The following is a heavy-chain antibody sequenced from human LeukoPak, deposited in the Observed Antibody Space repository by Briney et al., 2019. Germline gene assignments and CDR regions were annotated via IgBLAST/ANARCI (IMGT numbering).Heavy chain of an antibody. CDR3: AREGVKIIVVVPAADYSYYYMDV. Sequence: PGGSLRLSCAASGFTFSSYGMHWVRQAPGKGLEWVAFIRDDGSKKYYADSVKGRFTVSRENSKNTLYLQMNSLRAEDQAVYYCAREGVKIIVVVPAADYSYYYMDVWGKGTTVTVSS. CDR1: GFTFSSYG. J-gene: IGHJ6*03. CDR2: IRDDGSKK. V-gene: IGHV3-30*02. D-gene: IGHD2-2*01.